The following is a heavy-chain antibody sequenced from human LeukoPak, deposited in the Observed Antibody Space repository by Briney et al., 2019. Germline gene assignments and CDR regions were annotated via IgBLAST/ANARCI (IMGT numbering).Heavy chain of an antibody. V-gene: IGHV3-30*02. CDR3: ANDGLGPAGFDFYYYYYYMDV. J-gene: IGHJ6*03. D-gene: IGHD3-9*01. Sequence: PGGSLRLSCAASGFTFSTYGMHWVRQAPGKGLEWVAFIRYDGSNKYYADSVKGRFTISRDNSKNTLYLQMNSLRAEDTAVYYCANDGLGPAGFDFYYYYYYMDVWGKGTTVTVSS. CDR2: IRYDGSNK. CDR1: GFTFSTYG.